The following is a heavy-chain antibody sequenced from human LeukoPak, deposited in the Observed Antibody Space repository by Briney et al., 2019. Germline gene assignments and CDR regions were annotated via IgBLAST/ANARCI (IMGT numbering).Heavy chain of an antibody. CDR1: GFTFSSQC. Sequence: GGSLRLSCAASGFTFSSQCMGWVRQAPGKGLEWVANVNQGGTEKFYVDSVKGRFTISRDNAENSLYLQMNSLRVEDTAVYYCAREHYFYHMDGWGEGTTVTVSS. CDR3: AREHYFYHMDG. CDR2: VNQGGTEK. V-gene: IGHV3-7*01. J-gene: IGHJ6*03.